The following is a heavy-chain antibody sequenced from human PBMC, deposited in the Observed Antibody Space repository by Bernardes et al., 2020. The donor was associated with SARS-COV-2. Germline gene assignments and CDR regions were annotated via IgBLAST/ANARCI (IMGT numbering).Heavy chain of an antibody. D-gene: IGHD3-3*01. CDR3: ARDGTMTDFWSGYSTVNWFDP. V-gene: IGHV3-30*03. Sequence: GGSLSLSSAASGFTLSSYCMHWVRPAPGKGLEWVAVISYDGSNKYYADSVKGRFTISRDNSKNTLYLQMNSLRAEDTAVYYCARDGTMTDFWSGYSTVNWFDPWGQGTLVTVSS. J-gene: IGHJ5*02. CDR2: ISYDGSNK. CDR1: GFTLSSYC.